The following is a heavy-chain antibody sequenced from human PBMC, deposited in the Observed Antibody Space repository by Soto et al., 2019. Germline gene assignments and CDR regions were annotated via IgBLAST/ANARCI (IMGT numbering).Heavy chain of an antibody. CDR3: AGGIAARPLGY. CDR1: GGSISSGGFS. V-gene: IGHV4-30-2*01. D-gene: IGHD6-6*01. Sequence: QLQLQESGSGLVRPSQTLSLTCAVSGGSISSGGFSWSWIRQPPGKGLESIGYIYHSGSTYYNPSLKSRVTISVDRSKNQFSPKLSSVTAADTAVYYCAGGIAARPLGYWGQGTLVSVSS. J-gene: IGHJ4*02. CDR2: IYHSGST.